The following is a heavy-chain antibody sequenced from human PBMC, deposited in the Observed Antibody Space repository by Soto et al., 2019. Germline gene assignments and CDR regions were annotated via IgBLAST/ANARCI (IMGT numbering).Heavy chain of an antibody. D-gene: IGHD1-7*01. CDR1: GGTFSSYA. CDR2: IIPIFGTA. J-gene: IGHJ4*02. Sequence: QVQLVQSGAEVKKPGSSVKVSCKASGGTFSSYAISWVRQAPGQGLEWMGGIIPIFGTANYAQKYQGRVTITADKSTSTAYRALSSLRSEDTAVYYCARDNWNYEGYFDYWGQGTLVTVSS. V-gene: IGHV1-69*06. CDR3: ARDNWNYEGYFDY.